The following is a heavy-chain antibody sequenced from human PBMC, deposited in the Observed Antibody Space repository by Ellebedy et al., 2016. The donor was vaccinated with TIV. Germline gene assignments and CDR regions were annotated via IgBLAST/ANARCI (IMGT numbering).Heavy chain of an antibody. CDR1: GGSISSGGYY. Sequence: MPSETLSLTCTVSGGSISSGGYYWSWIHQHPGKGLEWIGYIYYSGSTYYNPSLKSRVTISVDTSKNQFSLKLSSVTAADTAVYYCARSMVRGVRGPSTHFDYWGQGTLVTVSS. J-gene: IGHJ4*02. D-gene: IGHD3-10*01. V-gene: IGHV4-31*03. CDR3: ARSMVRGVRGPSTHFDY. CDR2: IYYSGST.